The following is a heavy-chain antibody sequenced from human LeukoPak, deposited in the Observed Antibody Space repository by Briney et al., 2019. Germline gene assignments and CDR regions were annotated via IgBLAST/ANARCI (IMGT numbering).Heavy chain of an antibody. CDR2: ISYDGSNK. Sequence: GGSLRLSCAASGFTFGSYAMHWVRQAPGKGLEWVAVISYDGSNKYYADSVKGRFTISRDNSKNTLYLQMNSLRAEDTAVYYCARRELYYFDYWGQGTLVTVSS. CDR3: ARRELYYFDY. D-gene: IGHD1-7*01. V-gene: IGHV3-30-3*01. CDR1: GFTFGSYA. J-gene: IGHJ4*02.